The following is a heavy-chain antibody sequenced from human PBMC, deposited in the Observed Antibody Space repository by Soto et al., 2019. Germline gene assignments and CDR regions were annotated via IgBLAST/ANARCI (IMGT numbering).Heavy chain of an antibody. Sequence: PSETLSLTCAVYGGSFSGYYWSWIRQPPGKGLEWIGEINHSGSTNYNPSLKSRVTISVDTSKNQFSLKLSSVTAADTAVYYCARGGSYDFWSGYYGSYYYYGMDVWGQGTTVTVSS. CDR2: INHSGST. D-gene: IGHD3-3*01. CDR1: GGSFSGYY. V-gene: IGHV4-34*01. J-gene: IGHJ6*02. CDR3: ARGGSYDFWSGYYGSYYYYGMDV.